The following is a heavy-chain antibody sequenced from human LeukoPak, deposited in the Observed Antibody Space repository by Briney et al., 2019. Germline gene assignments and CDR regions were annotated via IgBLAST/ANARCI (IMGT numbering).Heavy chain of an antibody. CDR1: GSTFSNFP. CDR3: AKDLGDLQLPRYDFEY. Sequence: GGSLRPSCAASGSTFSNFPMSWVRQAPGKGLEWVSVIISSGGNTYYTDSVKGRFTISRDDSKATLYLQMTSLRAEDTAVYYCAKDLGDLQLPRYDFEYWGRGTLVTVSS. CDR2: IISSGGNT. J-gene: IGHJ4*01. D-gene: IGHD3-16*01. V-gene: IGHV3-23*01.